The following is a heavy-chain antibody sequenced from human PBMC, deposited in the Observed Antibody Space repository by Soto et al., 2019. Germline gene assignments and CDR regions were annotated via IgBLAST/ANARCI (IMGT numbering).Heavy chain of an antibody. D-gene: IGHD3-10*01. CDR1: GYSFTAYG. J-gene: IGHJ5*02. CDR3: ASGSGSFLDP. Sequence: QVQLVQSGAEVKQPGASVKVSCMASGYSFTAYGISWVRQAPGQGLEWVGWISPYNGNTNYGQKFQGRVTMTTDTSTGTAYMELRSLRSDDTAVYSCASGSGSFLDPWGQGTLVTVSS. CDR2: ISPYNGNT. V-gene: IGHV1-18*01.